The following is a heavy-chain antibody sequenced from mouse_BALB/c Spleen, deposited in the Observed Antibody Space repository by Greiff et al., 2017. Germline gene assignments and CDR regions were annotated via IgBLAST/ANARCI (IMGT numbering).Heavy chain of an antibody. CDR3: ARREFSLYDYDGGWFAY. CDR1: GYTFTSYW. J-gene: IGHJ3*01. D-gene: IGHD2-4*01. CDR2: INPSNGRT. V-gene: IGHV1S81*02. Sequence: QVQLQQSGAELVKPGASVKLSCKASGYTFTSYWMHWVKQRPGQGLEWIGEINPSNGRTNYNEKFKSKATLTVDKSSSTAYMQLSSLTSEDSAVYYCARREFSLYDYDGGWFAYWGQGTLVTVSA.